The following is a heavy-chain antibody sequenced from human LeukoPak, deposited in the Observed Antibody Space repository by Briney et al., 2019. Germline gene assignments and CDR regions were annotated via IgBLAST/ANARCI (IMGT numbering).Heavy chain of an antibody. J-gene: IGHJ4*02. CDR3: ARGSEYTSSTNYYFDY. CDR2: IKQDGSEK. Sequence: GGSLRLSCAASGFTFSGYWMSWVRQAPGKGLEWVANIKQDGSEKHYVDSVKGRFTISRDNAKKSLFLHMNSLRVEDTAVYYCARGSEYTSSTNYYFDYWGQGTLVTVSS. V-gene: IGHV3-7*01. D-gene: IGHD6-6*01. CDR1: GFTFSGYW.